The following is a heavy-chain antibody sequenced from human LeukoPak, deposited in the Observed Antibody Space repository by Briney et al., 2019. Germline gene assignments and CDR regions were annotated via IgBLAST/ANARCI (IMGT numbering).Heavy chain of an antibody. D-gene: IGHD5-24*01. CDR2: IKQDGSEK. CDR3: ARGGFRWLQGLLDY. Sequence: GGSLRLSCAASGFTFSSYWMSWVRQAPGKGLEWVANIKQDGSEKYYVDSVKGRFTISRDNAKNSLYLQMNSLRAEDTAVYYCARGGFRWLQGLLDYWGQGTLVTVSS. V-gene: IGHV3-7*04. J-gene: IGHJ4*02. CDR1: GFTFSSYW.